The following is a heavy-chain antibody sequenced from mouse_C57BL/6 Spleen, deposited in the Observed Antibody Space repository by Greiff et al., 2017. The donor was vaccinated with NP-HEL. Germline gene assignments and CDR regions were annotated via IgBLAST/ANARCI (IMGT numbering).Heavy chain of an antibody. V-gene: IGHV1-81*01. CDR2: IYPRSGNT. Sequence: QVQLKESGAELARPGASVKLSCKASGYTFTSYGISWVKQRTGQGLEWIGEIYPRSGNTYYNEKFKGKATLTADKSSSTAYMELRSLTSEDSAVYFCARGETDWYFDVWGTGTTVTVSS. J-gene: IGHJ1*03. CDR3: ARGETDWYFDV. CDR1: GYTFTSYG.